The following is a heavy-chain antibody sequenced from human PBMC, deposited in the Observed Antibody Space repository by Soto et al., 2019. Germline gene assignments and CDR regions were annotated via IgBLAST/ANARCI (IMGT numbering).Heavy chain of an antibody. CDR3: ARVNALGV. D-gene: IGHD2-21*01. V-gene: IGHV6-1*01. CDR2: TYYRSKWFH. Sequence: QGQLQQSGPGLVKPSQTLSLTCAISGDSVSSDFTSWNWIRQSPSRGLEWLGRTYYRSKWFHDYAASVKSRITINPDPSNNQFSLDLSSMTPEDTAVYYCARVNALGVWGQRTMVTVSS. J-gene: IGHJ3*01. CDR1: GDSVSSDFTS.